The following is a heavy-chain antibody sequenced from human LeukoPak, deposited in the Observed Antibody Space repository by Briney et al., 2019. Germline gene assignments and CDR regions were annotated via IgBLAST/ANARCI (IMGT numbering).Heavy chain of an antibody. J-gene: IGHJ3*02. CDR1: GYNFAIYW. CDR3: ARRGGGDPVHDAFDI. Sequence: GESLKISCRGSGYNFAIYWIGWVRQMPGKGLEWLGLIYPADSDTRYSPSFQGQVTISADKSITTAYLQWSSLQASDTAMYYSARRGGGDPVHDAFDIWGQGTVVTVSS. V-gene: IGHV5-51*01. CDR2: IYPADSDT. D-gene: IGHD2-21*02.